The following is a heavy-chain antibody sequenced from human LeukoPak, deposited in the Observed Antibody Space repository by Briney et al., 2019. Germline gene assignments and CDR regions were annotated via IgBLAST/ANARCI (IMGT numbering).Heavy chain of an antibody. CDR3: AKAAGFSAYSAYIKWFDP. CDR1: GFTFSSYG. Sequence: GGSLRLSCAASGFTFSSYGMHWVRQAPGKGLEWVSGISGSATSTYYADSVKGRFTISRDNSKNTLDLQMNSLRGEDTAVYYCAKAAGFSAYSAYIKWFDPWGQGTLVTVSS. V-gene: IGHV3-23*01. CDR2: ISGSATST. D-gene: IGHD2-21*01. J-gene: IGHJ5*02.